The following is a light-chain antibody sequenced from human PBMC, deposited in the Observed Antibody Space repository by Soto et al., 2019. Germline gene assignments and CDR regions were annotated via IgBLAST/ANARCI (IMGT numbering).Light chain of an antibody. Sequence: EIVLTQSPGTLSLSPGERATLSCRASQSVSSSYLAWYQQKPGQAPRLLIYHASRATGIPDRFSASGSGTDFTLTITRLEPEDFAVYYCQHYGTSALFGPGTKVEI. J-gene: IGKJ3*01. V-gene: IGKV3-20*01. CDR2: HAS. CDR1: QSVSSSY. CDR3: QHYGTSAL.